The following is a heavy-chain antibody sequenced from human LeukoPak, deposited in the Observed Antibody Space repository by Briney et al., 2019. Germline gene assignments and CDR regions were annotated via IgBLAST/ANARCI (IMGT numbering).Heavy chain of an antibody. J-gene: IGHJ4*02. CDR1: GFTFDDYA. CDR3: AREAPMTTVVTPDY. CDR2: ISWNSGSI. Sequence: GGSLRLSCAASGFTFDDYAMHWVRQAPGKGLEWVSGISWNSGSIGYADSVKGRFTISRDNAKNSLYLQMNSLRAEDTAVYYCAREAPMTTVVTPDYWGQGTLVTVSS. V-gene: IGHV3-9*01. D-gene: IGHD4-23*01.